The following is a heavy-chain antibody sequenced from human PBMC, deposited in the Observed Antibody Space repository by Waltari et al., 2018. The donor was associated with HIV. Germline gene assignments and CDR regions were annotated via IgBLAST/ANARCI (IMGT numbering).Heavy chain of an antibody. CDR3: ARGLGSHFDY. CDR1: GFTFSTYN. CDR2: ISGSSHFI. D-gene: IGHD1-26*01. V-gene: IGHV3-21*02. Sequence: EVQLVESGGGLVKPGETLRLSCAASGFTFSTYNFIWLRQAPGKGLEWVSSISGSSHFIYYADLVKGRFTISRDNAKNSLYLQMSSLRAEDTAVYYCARGLGSHFDYWGQGTLVTVSS. J-gene: IGHJ4*02.